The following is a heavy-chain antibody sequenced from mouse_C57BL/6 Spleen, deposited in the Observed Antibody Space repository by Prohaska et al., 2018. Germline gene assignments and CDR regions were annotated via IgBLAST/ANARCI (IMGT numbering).Heavy chain of an antibody. J-gene: IGHJ4*01. CDR3: TRGGVTGSYAMDY. V-gene: IGHV5-9-1*02. D-gene: IGHD4-1*01. Sequence: LVWVAYISSGGDYIYYADTVKGRFTISRDNARNTLYLQMSSLKSEDTAMYYCTRGGVTGSYAMDYWGQGTSVTVSS. CDR2: ISSGGDYI.